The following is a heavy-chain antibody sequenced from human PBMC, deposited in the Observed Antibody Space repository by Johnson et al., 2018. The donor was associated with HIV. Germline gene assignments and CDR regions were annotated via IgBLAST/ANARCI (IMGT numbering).Heavy chain of an antibody. J-gene: IGHJ3*02. Sequence: QVQLVESGGGLVQPGGSLRLSCAASGFTVSSYPMHWVRQAPGKGLEWVAVISFDGSNRNYADSVKGRFTISRDNSKNMLYLQMNSLREEDTAVYYCARAGVGAGAFDIWGQGTMVTVSS. CDR2: ISFDGSNR. CDR1: GFTVSSYP. D-gene: IGHD1-26*01. CDR3: ARAGVGAGAFDI. V-gene: IGHV3-30*04.